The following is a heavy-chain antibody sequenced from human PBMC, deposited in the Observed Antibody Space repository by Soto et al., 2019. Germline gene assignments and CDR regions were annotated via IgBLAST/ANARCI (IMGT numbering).Heavy chain of an antibody. CDR2: ISSSSSYI. Sequence: KSGGSLRLSCAASGFTFSSYSMNWVRQAPGKGLEWVSSISSSSSYIYYADSVKGRFTISRDNAKNSLYLQMNSLRAEDTAVYYCARAGIAAAGPLTYYYYYGMDVWGQGTTVTVSS. CDR1: GFTFSSYS. V-gene: IGHV3-21*01. CDR3: ARAGIAAAGPLTYYYYYGMDV. D-gene: IGHD6-13*01. J-gene: IGHJ6*02.